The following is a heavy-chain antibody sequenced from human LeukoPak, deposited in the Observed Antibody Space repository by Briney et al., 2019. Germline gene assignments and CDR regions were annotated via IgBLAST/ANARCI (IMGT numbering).Heavy chain of an antibody. J-gene: IGHJ4*02. Sequence: GGSLRLSCAASGXMFDDYGMSWVRQAPGKGLEWVSGINWSGGRTGYGDSLKGRFTISRGNAKNTLYLQMNSLRAEDTALYYCARDLTRTDNWGQGTLVTVSS. CDR1: GXMFDDYG. D-gene: IGHD1/OR15-1a*01. V-gene: IGHV3-20*04. CDR2: INWSGGRT. CDR3: ARDLTRTDN.